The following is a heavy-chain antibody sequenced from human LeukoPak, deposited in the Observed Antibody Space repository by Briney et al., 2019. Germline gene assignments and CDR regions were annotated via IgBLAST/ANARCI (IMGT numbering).Heavy chain of an antibody. D-gene: IGHD2-2*01. Sequence: PGRSLRLSCAASGFTFSFYAMTWVRQPPGKELEWLSTFSGTGGNTYYADSVKGRFTISRDNSKNTLYLQMNSLRVEDTAVYYCAKTRGPAAISSDYWGQGTLVTVSS. CDR1: GFTFSFYA. CDR2: FSGTGGNT. J-gene: IGHJ4*02. CDR3: AKTRGPAAISSDY. V-gene: IGHV3-23*01.